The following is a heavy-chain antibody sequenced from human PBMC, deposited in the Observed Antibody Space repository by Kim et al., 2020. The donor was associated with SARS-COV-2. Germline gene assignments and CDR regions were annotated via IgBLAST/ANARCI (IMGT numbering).Heavy chain of an antibody. V-gene: IGHV3-48*03. Sequence: GGSLRLSCVASGFTLSNHEMNWVRQSPGKGLEWLSYISGGAYSTYYADSVKGRFTISRDNAKNSVYLQMNSLRAEDTAVYYCVRGANHLGSGSYRYYFDYWGQGTLVTVSS. J-gene: IGHJ4*02. CDR2: ISGGAYST. CDR3: VRGANHLGSGSYRYYFDY. CDR1: GFTLSNHE. D-gene: IGHD3-10*01.